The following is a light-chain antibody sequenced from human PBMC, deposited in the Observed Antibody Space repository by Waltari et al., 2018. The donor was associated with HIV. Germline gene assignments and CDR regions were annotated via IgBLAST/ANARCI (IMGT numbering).Light chain of an antibody. J-gene: IGKJ1*01. CDR3: QQYYSRPRT. CDR1: QLVLWDSNSKNY. V-gene: IGKV4-1*01. CDR2: WAS. Sequence: DIVMTQSPDPLAVSLGGRATIPCKSSQLVLWDSNSKNYLAWYQQKPGQPPKILIYWASTRESGVPDRFSGSGSGTNFTLTISSLQAEDVALYYCQQYYSRPRTFGQGTKVKI.